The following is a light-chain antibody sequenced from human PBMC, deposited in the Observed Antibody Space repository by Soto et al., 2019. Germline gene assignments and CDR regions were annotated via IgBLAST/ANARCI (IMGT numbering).Light chain of an antibody. V-gene: IGKV1-33*01. CDR3: QEYNYWHPIT. CDR1: QDIRKY. J-gene: IGKJ4*01. Sequence: DVQVTQSPSSLSASVGDRVTITCQATQDIRKYLNWYQQKPGKAPKLLIYDASSLETGVPSRFSGSGSGTDFTLTISSLQPEDFATYYCQEYNYWHPITFGGGTKVDIK. CDR2: DAS.